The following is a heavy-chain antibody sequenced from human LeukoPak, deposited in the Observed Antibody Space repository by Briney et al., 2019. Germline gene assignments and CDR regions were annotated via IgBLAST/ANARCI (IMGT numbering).Heavy chain of an antibody. J-gene: IGHJ4*02. CDR1: GGSISSSNG. D-gene: IGHD6-13*01. V-gene: IGHV4-4*02. CDR2: IYHSGST. CDR3: ARQGSSSWYLGY. Sequence: SGTLSLTWAVSGGSISSSNGWSCIRQPPGKGLAWIGEIYHSGSTNYNPSLKSRVTISVDTSKNQFSLKLSSVTAADTAVYYCARQGSSSWYLGYWGQGTLVTVSS.